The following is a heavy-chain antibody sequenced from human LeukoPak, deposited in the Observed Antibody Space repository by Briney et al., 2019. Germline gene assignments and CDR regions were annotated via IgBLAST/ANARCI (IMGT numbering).Heavy chain of an antibody. D-gene: IGHD3-9*01. J-gene: IGHJ6*03. Sequence: PSETLSLTCTVSGGSISTSSYYWGWIRQPPGKGLEWIGSIYYSGSTYYNPSLKSRVTISVDTSKNQFSLKLSSVTAADTAVYYCASLTPSVDDWLSPPFYYMDVWGKGTTVTVSS. CDR3: ASLTPSVDDWLSPPFYYMDV. CDR1: GGSISTSSYY. V-gene: IGHV4-39*07. CDR2: IYYSGST.